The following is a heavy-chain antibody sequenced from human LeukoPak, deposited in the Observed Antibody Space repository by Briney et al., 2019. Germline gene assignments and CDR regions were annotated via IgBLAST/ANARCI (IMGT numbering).Heavy chain of an antibody. CDR3: AREVEKVVVVAATTFGGIPASGAFDI. CDR1: GYTFTGYY. CDR2: INPNSGGT. Sequence: ASVKVSCKASGYTFTGYYMHWVRQAPGQGLEWMGWINPNSGGTNYAQKFQGRVTMTRDTSISTAYMELSRLRSDDTAVYYCAREVEKVVVVAATTFGGIPASGAFDIWGQGTMVTVSS. J-gene: IGHJ3*02. V-gene: IGHV1-2*02. D-gene: IGHD2-15*01.